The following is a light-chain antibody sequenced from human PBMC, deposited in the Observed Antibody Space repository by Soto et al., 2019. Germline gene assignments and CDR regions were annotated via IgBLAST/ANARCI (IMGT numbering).Light chain of an antibody. CDR3: QQYNYWPPLT. V-gene: IGKV3-15*01. J-gene: IGKJ4*01. Sequence: EVVMTQSPDTLSVSPVERATLSVRASQSVSSNLAWYQQKPAQAPRLLIYGASTRATGIPASFSASGSATEFTLTISSLKSEDFAVYYCQQYNYWPPLTFGGGTKVDIK. CDR2: GAS. CDR1: QSVSSN.